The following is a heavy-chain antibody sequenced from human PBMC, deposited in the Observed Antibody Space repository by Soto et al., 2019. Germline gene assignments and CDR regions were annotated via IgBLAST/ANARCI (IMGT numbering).Heavy chain of an antibody. CDR2: IIPIFGTA. CDR1: GGTFSSYA. Sequence: GSSVKVSCKASGGTFSSYAISWVRPAPGQGLEWMGGIIPIFGTANYAQKFQGRVTITADESTSAAYMELSSLRSEDTAVYYCASNYYDSSGPREEGAFDIWGQGTMVTVSS. CDR3: ASNYYDSSGPREEGAFDI. D-gene: IGHD3-22*01. J-gene: IGHJ3*02. V-gene: IGHV1-69*13.